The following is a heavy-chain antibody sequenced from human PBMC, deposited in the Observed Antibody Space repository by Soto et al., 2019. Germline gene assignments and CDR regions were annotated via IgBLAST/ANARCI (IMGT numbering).Heavy chain of an antibody. CDR1: GFSLDEYG. J-gene: IGHJ5*01. Sequence: EVQLVESGGGVVRPGGSLRLACVVSGFSLDEYGMSWVRQAPGKGPEWVSGMHRNGNSTGYADSVKGRFTISRDDAKISLYLQMNSLRAEATAFYYCARDHRWGYEYGDYGDSWGHGTLVTVSS. CDR3: ARDHRWGYEYGDYGDS. CDR2: MHRNGNST. V-gene: IGHV3-20*04. D-gene: IGHD4-17*01.